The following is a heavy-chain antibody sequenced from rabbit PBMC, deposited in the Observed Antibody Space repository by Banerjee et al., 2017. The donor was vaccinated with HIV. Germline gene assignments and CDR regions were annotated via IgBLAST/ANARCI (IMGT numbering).Heavy chain of an antibody. J-gene: IGHJ4*01. CDR2: IDAGTSGTT. CDR1: GFSFHNNYH. Sequence: QSLEESGGDLVKPGASLTLTCTASGFSFHNNYHMCCVRQAPGKGLEWIACIDAGTSGTTYYANWAKGRFTFSKTSSTTVTLQMTSLTAADTATYFCTRDGSSRYWEYDLWGQGTLVTVS. D-gene: IGHD1-1*01. V-gene: IGHV1S40*01. CDR3: TRDGSSRYWEYDL.